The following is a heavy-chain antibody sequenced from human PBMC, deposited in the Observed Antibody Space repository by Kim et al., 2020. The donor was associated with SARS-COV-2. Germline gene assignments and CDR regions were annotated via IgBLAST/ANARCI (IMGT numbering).Heavy chain of an antibody. J-gene: IGHJ4*02. Sequence: ASVKVSCKASGYTFTSYGISWVRQAPGQGLEWMGWISAYNGNTNYAQKLQGRVTMTTDTSTSTAYMELRSLRSDDTAVYYCARVHEDYFWSGYYGGGFDYWGQGTLVTVSS. CDR3: ARVHEDYFWSGYYGGGFDY. CDR1: GYTFTSYG. D-gene: IGHD3-3*01. CDR2: ISAYNGNT. V-gene: IGHV1-18*01.